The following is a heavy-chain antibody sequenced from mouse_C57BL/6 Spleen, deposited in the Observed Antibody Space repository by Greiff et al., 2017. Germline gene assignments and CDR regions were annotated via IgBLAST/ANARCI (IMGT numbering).Heavy chain of an antibody. J-gene: IGHJ1*03. D-gene: IGHD2-3*01. V-gene: IGHV5-16*01. CDR2: INYDGSST. CDR1: GFTFSDYY. Sequence: EVKLEESEGGLVQPGSSMKLSCTASGFTFSDYYMAWVRQVPEKGLEWVANINYDGSSTYYLDSLKSRFIISRDNAKNILYLQMSSLKSEDTATYYCARSYDGYDGGYFDVWGTGTTVTVSS. CDR3: ARSYDGYDGGYFDV.